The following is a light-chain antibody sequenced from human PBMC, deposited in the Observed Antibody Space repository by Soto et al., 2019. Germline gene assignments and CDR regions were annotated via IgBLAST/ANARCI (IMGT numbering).Light chain of an antibody. CDR1: SSDVGGYNY. V-gene: IGLV2-14*01. Sequence: QSALTQPASVSGSPGQPITISCTGTSSDVGGYNYVSWYQQHPGKAPKLMIYDVSNRPSGVSNRFSGSKSGNTASLTISGLQAEDEADSYCSSYTNSSSYVFGTGTKLTVL. CDR3: SSYTNSSSYV. J-gene: IGLJ1*01. CDR2: DVS.